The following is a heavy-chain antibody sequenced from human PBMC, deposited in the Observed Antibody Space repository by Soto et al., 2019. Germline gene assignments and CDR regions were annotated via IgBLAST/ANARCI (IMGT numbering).Heavy chain of an antibody. CDR1: GGSISSSSYY. D-gene: IGHD3-10*01. V-gene: IGHV4-39*01. Sequence: SETLSLTCTVSGGSISSSSYYWGWIRQPPGKGLEWIGSIYYSGSTYYNPSLKSRVTISVDTSKNQFSLKLSSVTAADTAVYYCARHRYGSGSWISFWGKGTTVTVSS. CDR3: ARHRYGSGSWISF. CDR2: IYYSGST. J-gene: IGHJ6*04.